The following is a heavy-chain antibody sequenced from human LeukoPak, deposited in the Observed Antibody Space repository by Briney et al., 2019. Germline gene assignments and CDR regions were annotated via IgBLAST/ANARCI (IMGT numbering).Heavy chain of an antibody. Sequence: ASVKVSCKASGGTFSSYAISWVRQAPGQGLEWMGGIIPIFGTANYAQKFQGRVTITADKSTSTAYMELSSLRSEDTAVYYCARSASRVGSSGWYSDDYWGQGTLVTVSS. CDR3: ARSASRVGSSGWYSDDY. D-gene: IGHD6-19*01. CDR1: GGTFSSYA. V-gene: IGHV1-69*06. CDR2: IIPIFGTA. J-gene: IGHJ4*02.